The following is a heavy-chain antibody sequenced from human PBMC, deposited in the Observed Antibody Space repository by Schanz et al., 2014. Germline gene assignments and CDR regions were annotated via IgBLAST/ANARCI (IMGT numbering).Heavy chain of an antibody. CDR2: IYSGGDT. J-gene: IGHJ6*02. CDR1: GFSVSSNF. Sequence: EVQLVESGGGLVQPGGSLRLSCAASGFSVSSNFMTWVRQAPGKGLEWVSLIYSGGDTNYAGSVKGRFTISRDNAKNSLYLQMNSLRAEDTAVYYCARRGRYNWNDYGMDVWGQGTTVTVSS. V-gene: IGHV3-66*01. CDR3: ARRGRYNWNDYGMDV. D-gene: IGHD1-20*01.